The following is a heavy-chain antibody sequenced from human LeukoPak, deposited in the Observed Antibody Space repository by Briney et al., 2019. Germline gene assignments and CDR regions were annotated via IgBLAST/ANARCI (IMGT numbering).Heavy chain of an antibody. J-gene: IGHJ3*02. V-gene: IGHV4-39*07. Sequence: SETLSLTCTVSGGSISSSSYYWGWIRQPPGKGLEWIGSIYYSGSTYYNPSLKSRVTISVDTSKNQFSLKLSSVTAADTAVYYCARERYYDSTYAFDIWGQGTMVTVSS. D-gene: IGHD3-22*01. CDR1: GGSISSSSYY. CDR2: IYYSGST. CDR3: ARERYYDSTYAFDI.